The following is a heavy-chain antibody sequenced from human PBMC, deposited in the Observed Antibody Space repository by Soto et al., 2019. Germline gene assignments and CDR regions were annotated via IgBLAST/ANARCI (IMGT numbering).Heavy chain of an antibody. V-gene: IGHV3-23*01. CDR3: AKDQGYGSGWYVGDYFDY. Sequence: EVQLLESGGGLVQPGGSLRLSCAASGFTFSSYAMSWVRQAPGKGLEWVSAISGSGGSTYYADSVKGRFTISRDNSKNTLYLQMNSLRAEDTAVYYCAKDQGYGSGWYVGDYFDYWGQGTLVTVSS. CDR1: GFTFSSYA. CDR2: ISGSGGST. J-gene: IGHJ4*02. D-gene: IGHD6-19*01.